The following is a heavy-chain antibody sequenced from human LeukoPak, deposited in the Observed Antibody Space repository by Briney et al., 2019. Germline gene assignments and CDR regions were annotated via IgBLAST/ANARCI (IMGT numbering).Heavy chain of an antibody. Sequence: SETLSLTCTVPGGSISSYYWSWIRQPPGKGLEWIGYIYYTGSTNYNPSLKSRVTISVDTSKNQFSLKLSSLTAADTAVYYCARQDIATRPFDYWGQGTLVTVSS. D-gene: IGHD6-6*01. CDR3: ARQDIATRPFDY. CDR1: GGSISSYY. V-gene: IGHV4-59*01. J-gene: IGHJ4*02. CDR2: IYYTGST.